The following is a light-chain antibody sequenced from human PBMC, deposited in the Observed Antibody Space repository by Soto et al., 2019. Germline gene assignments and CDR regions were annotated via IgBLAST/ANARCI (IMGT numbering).Light chain of an antibody. CDR3: SSYAGSSNV. J-gene: IGLJ1*01. CDR1: SSDVGGYNY. CDR2: EVN. Sequence: QSVRTHPPSASGSPGHSVAISCTGTSSDVGGYNYVSWYQQHPGKAPKLMIYEVNKRPSGVPDRFSGSKSGNTASLTVSGLQAEDEADYYCSSYAGSSNVFGTGTKVTVL. V-gene: IGLV2-8*01.